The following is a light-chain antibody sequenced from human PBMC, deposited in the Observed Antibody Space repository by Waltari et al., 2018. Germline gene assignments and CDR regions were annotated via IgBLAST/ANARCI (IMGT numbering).Light chain of an antibody. J-gene: IGLJ2*01. CDR3: NSFTLGTALLV. Sequence: QSALTQPASVSGSPGPSITISCPGTSSDVGGYKYVSWYQQHPGKAPKLIIYDVNNRPSGVSNRFPGSKSANTASLTISGLQAEDEADYYCNSFTLGTALLVFGGGTKLTVL. CDR1: SSDVGGYKY. CDR2: DVN. V-gene: IGLV2-14*03.